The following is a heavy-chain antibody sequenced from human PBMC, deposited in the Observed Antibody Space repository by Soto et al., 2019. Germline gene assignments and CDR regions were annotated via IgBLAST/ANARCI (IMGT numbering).Heavy chain of an antibody. CDR3: ARGGLYYYYYGMDV. J-gene: IGHJ6*02. V-gene: IGHV4-59*01. CDR1: GGSISSYY. CDR2: IYYSGST. Sequence: LSLTCTVSGGSISSYYCSWIRQPPGKGLEWIGYIYYSGSTNYNPSLKSRVTISVDTSKNQFSLKLSSVTAADTAVYYCARGGLYYYYYGMDVWGQGTTVTVSS.